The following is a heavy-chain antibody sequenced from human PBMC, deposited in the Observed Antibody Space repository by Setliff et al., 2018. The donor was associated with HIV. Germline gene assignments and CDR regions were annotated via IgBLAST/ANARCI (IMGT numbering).Heavy chain of an antibody. CDR3: ARQGYCSGGSCYWFDP. Sequence: TLSLTCTVSGGSISSSSYYWGWIRQPPGKGLEWIGSIYYSGSTYYNPSLKSRVTISVDTSKNQFSLKLSSVTAADTAVYYCARQGYCSGGSCYWFDPWGQGTLVTVSS. CDR1: GGSISSSSYY. CDR2: IYYSGST. V-gene: IGHV4-39*01. J-gene: IGHJ5*02. D-gene: IGHD2-15*01.